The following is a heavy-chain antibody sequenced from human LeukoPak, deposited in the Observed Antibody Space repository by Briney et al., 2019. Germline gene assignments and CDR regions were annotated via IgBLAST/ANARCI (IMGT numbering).Heavy chain of an antibody. D-gene: IGHD2-21*02. CDR3: AKLKGQVTTWDS. Sequence: PGGSLRLSCAASGFIFSNNYMSWVRQAPGRGLEWLATIWPDGSEKRYVDSLRGRVTISRDNVERSLYLQMNSLRAEDTAVYYCAKLKGQVTTWDSWGLGIGVTVSS. J-gene: IGHJ5*01. V-gene: IGHV3-7*03. CDR1: GFIFSNNY. CDR2: IWPDGSEK.